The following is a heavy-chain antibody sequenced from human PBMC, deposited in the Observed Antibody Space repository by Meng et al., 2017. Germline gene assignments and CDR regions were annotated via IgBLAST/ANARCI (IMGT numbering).Heavy chain of an antibody. CDR1: GFTFSSTS. CDR3: AKLTSA. V-gene: IGHV3-23*04. D-gene: IGHD2/OR15-2a*01. Sequence: LQLVGFGGGLVKPGGSLRLSCAASGFTFSSTSMSWVRQAPGKGLEWVSTISGSGGTTYYADAVKGRLAISRDNSNNTLYLQMNSLRAEDTAIYYCAKLTSAWGQGTLVTVSS. J-gene: IGHJ5*02. CDR2: ISGSGGTT.